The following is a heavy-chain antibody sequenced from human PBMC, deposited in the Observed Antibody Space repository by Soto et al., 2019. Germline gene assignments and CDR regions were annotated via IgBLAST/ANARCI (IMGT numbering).Heavy chain of an antibody. D-gene: IGHD3-10*01. CDR1: GYTFTSYG. Sequence: ASVKVSCKASGYTFTSYGISWVRQAPGQGLAWMGWISAYNGNTNYAQKLQGRVTMTTDTSTSTAYMELRSLRSDDTAVYYCARDSWRGSGGYYIYYYGMDVWGQGTTVTVSS. V-gene: IGHV1-18*04. J-gene: IGHJ6*02. CDR2: ISAYNGNT. CDR3: ARDSWRGSGGYYIYYYGMDV.